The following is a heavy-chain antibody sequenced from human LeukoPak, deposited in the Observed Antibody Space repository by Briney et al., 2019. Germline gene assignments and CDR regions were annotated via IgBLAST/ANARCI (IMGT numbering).Heavy chain of an antibody. Sequence: PSETLSLTCTVSGGSINNYYWNWIRQPPGKGLEWLGYIYDSGITNYNPSLKSRVTISVDTSKNHFSLKLSSVTAADTAVYYCATGGGYDLNWFDPWGQGTLVTVSS. J-gene: IGHJ5*02. CDR1: GGSINNYY. V-gene: IGHV4-59*08. D-gene: IGHD5-12*01. CDR3: ATGGGYDLNWFDP. CDR2: IYDSGIT.